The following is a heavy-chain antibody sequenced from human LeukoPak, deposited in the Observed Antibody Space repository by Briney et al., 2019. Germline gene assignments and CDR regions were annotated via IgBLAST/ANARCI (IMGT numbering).Heavy chain of an antibody. Sequence: SETLSLTCTVSGDSVTTYYWSWIRQPPGKGLEWLGYIYYSGSATYNPSLKSRVTISVDTSKDQFSLKLSSVTAADTAVYYCARDGSNWSNDYYHGVDVWGQGTTVTVSS. V-gene: IGHV4-59*02. CDR3: ARDGSNWSNDYYHGVDV. CDR2: IYYSGSA. J-gene: IGHJ6*02. D-gene: IGHD4-11*01. CDR1: GDSVTTYY.